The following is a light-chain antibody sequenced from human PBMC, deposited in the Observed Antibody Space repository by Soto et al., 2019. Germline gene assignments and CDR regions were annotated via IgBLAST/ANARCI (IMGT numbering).Light chain of an antibody. CDR2: SNN. CDR1: TSNIGSYT. Sequence: QAVVTQPPSASGTPGQRVTISCSGSTSNIGSYTVNWYQQLPGAAPRLLIYSNNQRPSGVPDRFSGSMSGTSASLAISGLQSEDEADYYCAPWDDSLNGLFGGGTKLTVL. V-gene: IGLV1-44*01. CDR3: APWDDSLNGL. J-gene: IGLJ2*01.